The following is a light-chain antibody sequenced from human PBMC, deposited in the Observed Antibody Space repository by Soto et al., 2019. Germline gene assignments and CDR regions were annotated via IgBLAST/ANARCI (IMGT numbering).Light chain of an antibody. J-gene: IGKJ1*01. V-gene: IGKV3-20*01. CDR1: QSVSSSY. CDR3: QQYGSSPPWT. CDR2: GAS. Sequence: EIVLTQSPGTLSLSPGERATLSCRASQSVSSSYLAWYQQKPGQAPRLRIYGASRRATGIPDRFSGSRSGTDLTLTINRLEPVDFAVYYCQQYGSSPPWTFGQGTTVEIK.